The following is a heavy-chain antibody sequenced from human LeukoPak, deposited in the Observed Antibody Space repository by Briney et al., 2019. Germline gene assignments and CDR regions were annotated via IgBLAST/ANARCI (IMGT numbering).Heavy chain of an antibody. D-gene: IGHD1-26*01. CDR2: IWYDGSNE. J-gene: IGHJ4*02. Sequence: PGRSLRLSCAASGFTFSRYGMHWVRQAPGKGLEWVAVIWYDGSNEYYADSVKGRFTIFRDNSKNTLHLQMNSLRVEDTAVYYCARPLVGDALDYWGQGTLVTVSS. CDR3: ARPLVGDALDY. V-gene: IGHV3-33*01. CDR1: GFTFSRYG.